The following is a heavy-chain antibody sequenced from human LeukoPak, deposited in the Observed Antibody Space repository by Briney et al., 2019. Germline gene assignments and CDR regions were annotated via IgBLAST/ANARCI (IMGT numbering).Heavy chain of an antibody. Sequence: ASVKVSCKTSGYTFTSFDINWVRQATGQGLEWLGWINPYTHKTGYAQKFQGRVTFTGDTSIRTAYMEVSNLTSEDTAVYYCARAPSPYYYDSRAYYSDYWGQGTLVTVSS. CDR3: ARAPSPYYYDSRAYYSDY. CDR2: INPYTHKT. V-gene: IGHV1-8*03. CDR1: GYTFTSFD. D-gene: IGHD3-22*01. J-gene: IGHJ4*02.